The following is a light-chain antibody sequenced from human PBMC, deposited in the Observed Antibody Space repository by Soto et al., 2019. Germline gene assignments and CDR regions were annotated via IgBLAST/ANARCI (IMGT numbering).Light chain of an antibody. CDR3: KQYGTSPQGT. CDR1: QSVSSTF. J-gene: IGKJ1*01. Sequence: DIVMTQSPGTLSLSLGDRATLSCRASQSVSSTFFAWYQQKPGQAPRLLMFGASNRATGIPDRFSGSGLGTDFTLPSTRLEPKDLTMYHCKQYGTSPQGTFGQGTKV. CDR2: GAS. V-gene: IGKV3-20*01.